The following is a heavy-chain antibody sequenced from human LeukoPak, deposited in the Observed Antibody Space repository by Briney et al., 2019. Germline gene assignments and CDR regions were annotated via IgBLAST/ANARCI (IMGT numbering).Heavy chain of an antibody. J-gene: IGHJ4*02. CDR2: INNSSNYM. V-gene: IGHV3-21*01. CDR3: ARSGQRRCSGGTCYPYYFDY. Sequence: GGSLRLSCAASGVSFSDYSMNWVRQAPGKGLEWVSYINNSSNYMYYADSVKGRFTIYRDNAKNSLHLQMNSLRAEDTAVYYCARSGQRRCSGGTCYPYYFDYWGQGTLVTVSS. CDR1: GVSFSDYS. D-gene: IGHD2-15*01.